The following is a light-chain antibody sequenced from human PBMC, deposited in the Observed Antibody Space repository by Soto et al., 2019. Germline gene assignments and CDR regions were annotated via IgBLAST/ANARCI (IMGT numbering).Light chain of an antibody. J-gene: IGLJ1*01. CDR3: SAWDNSLYGYV. Sequence: QSVLTQPLSVSASPGQRVTISCSGGSSNIGSNTVAWYQHLPGTAPPRLIFTAGQRPSGVPGRFSGSKSGTSASLAIRGRYSENEGDYYCSAWDNSLYGYVFGPGTKLTDL. CDR2: TAG. V-gene: IGLV1-44*01. CDR1: SSNIGSNT.